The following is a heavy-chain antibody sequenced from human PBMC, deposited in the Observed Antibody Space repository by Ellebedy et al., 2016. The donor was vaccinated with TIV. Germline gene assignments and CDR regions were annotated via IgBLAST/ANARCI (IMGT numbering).Heavy chain of an antibody. CDR3: ARVSYGGFDL. V-gene: IGHV4-4*02. CDR1: GASISSNHW. D-gene: IGHD4-17*01. CDR2: MFHSGTT. J-gene: IGHJ2*01. Sequence: SETLSLTCGVSGASISSNHWWNWVRQPPGKGLEWIGEMFHSGTTNYNPSLKSRASLSVDDSKNYFSLKMTSVTAADTAVYYCARVSYGGFDLWGRGTLVTVSS.